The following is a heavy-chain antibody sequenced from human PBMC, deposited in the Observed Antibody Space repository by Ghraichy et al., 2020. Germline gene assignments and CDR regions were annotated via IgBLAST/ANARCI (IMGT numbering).Heavy chain of an antibody. Sequence: LSLTCAASGSFFSSYFMSWVRQAPGKWLECVANINQDESEKNYVDSVRCRFTISRDNAKNSLYLKMHSLSAEDTAVYYCAGSGGWLLHNRGQGTLVIVSS. CDR2: INQDESEK. CDR1: GSFFSSYF. J-gene: IGHJ4*02. CDR3: AGSGGWLLHN. D-gene: IGHD6-19*01. V-gene: IGHV3-7*03.